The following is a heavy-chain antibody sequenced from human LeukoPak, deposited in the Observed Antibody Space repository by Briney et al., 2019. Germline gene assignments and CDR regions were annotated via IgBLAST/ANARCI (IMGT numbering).Heavy chain of an antibody. CDR2: ISAYNGNT. D-gene: IGHD1-1*01. V-gene: IGHV1-18*01. CDR1: GYTFTSYG. Sequence: GASVKVSCKASGYTFTSYGISWVRQAPGQGLEWMGWISAYNGNTNYAQKLQGRVTITADKSTSTAYMELSSLRSEDTAVYYCARGPQLDYYYYYYMDVWGKGTTVTVSS. CDR3: ARGPQLDYYYYYYMDV. J-gene: IGHJ6*03.